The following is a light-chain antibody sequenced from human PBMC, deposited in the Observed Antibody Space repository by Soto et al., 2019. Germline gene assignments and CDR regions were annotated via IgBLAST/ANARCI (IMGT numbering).Light chain of an antibody. CDR1: QSVSSSY. CDR3: QQRSDWPWT. CDR2: DVS. Sequence: EIVLTQSPGTLSLSPWERATLSCRASQSVSSSYLAWYQQKPGQAPRLLVYDVSNRATGIPARFSGGGSGTDFTLTISNLEPEDFAVYYCQQRSDWPWTFGQGTKVDI. J-gene: IGKJ1*01. V-gene: IGKV3D-20*02.